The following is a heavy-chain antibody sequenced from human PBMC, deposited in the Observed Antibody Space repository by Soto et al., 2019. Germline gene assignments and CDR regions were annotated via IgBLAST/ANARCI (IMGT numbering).Heavy chain of an antibody. CDR2: IYYSGIT. CDR1: GDSISNSNYY. V-gene: IGHV4-39*01. D-gene: IGHD3-22*01. CDR3: ARSNSGYYKWFDP. J-gene: IGHJ5*02. Sequence: SETLSLTCTVSGDSISNSNYYWGWIRQPPGKGLEWIANIYYSGITYYNPSLKSRVAISVDTSKNQFPLKLSSVTAADTAIYYCARSNSGYYKWFDPWGQGTLVTVSS.